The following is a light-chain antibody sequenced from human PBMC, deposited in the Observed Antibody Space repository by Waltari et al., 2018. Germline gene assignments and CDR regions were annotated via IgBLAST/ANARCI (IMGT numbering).Light chain of an antibody. V-gene: IGKV1-5*03. CDR3: QQYNYYPYT. Sequence: DIQMTQSPSSLSASVGDGATIYCRASQNIGSYVNWYQHKPGKAPNVLIYQASSLQNGVPSRFSGSGSGTEFTLTISSLQPDDFATYYCQQYNYYPYTFGQGTRLEIK. J-gene: IGKJ2*01. CDR2: QAS. CDR1: QNIGSY.